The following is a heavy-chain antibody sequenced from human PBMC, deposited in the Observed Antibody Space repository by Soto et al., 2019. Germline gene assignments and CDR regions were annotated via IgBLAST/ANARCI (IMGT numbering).Heavy chain of an antibody. J-gene: IGHJ4*02. Sequence: QVQLVESGGGVVQPGRSLRLSCAASGFTFSSYAMHWVRQAPGKGLEWVAVISYDGSNKYYADSVKGRFTISRDNSKNTLYLQMNSLRAEDTAVYYCARDFWSGYYYYFDFWCQGTLVTVSS. V-gene: IGHV3-30-3*01. CDR1: GFTFSSYA. CDR3: ARDFWSGYYYYFDF. CDR2: ISYDGSNK. D-gene: IGHD3-3*01.